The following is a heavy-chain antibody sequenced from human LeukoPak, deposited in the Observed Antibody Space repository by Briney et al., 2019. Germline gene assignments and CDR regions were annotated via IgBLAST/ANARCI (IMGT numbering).Heavy chain of an antibody. J-gene: IGHJ4*02. V-gene: IGHV4-31*01. CDR1: GGSISSGGYY. Sequence: SQTLSLTCTVSGGSISSGGYYWSWIRQHPGKGLEWIGYIYYSGSTYYNPSLKSQVTISVDTSENQFSLKLTSVTAADTAVYYCAGSPEYYFDYWGQGTLVTVSS. CDR3: AGSPEYYFDY. CDR2: IYYSGST. D-gene: IGHD1-14*01.